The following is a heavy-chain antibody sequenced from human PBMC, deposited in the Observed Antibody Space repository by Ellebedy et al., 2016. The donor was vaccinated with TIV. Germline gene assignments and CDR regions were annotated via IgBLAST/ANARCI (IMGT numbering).Heavy chain of an antibody. J-gene: IGHJ4*02. Sequence: SETLSLTCTVSGGSISRFRYYWAWIRQPPGKGLEWIGSVYYGGSRYYKSSLRSRLTISIDTSKNQFSLKLSSVTAADTAVYYCAAKSRDYVWGGDYWGQGTLVTVSS. CDR3: AAKSRDYVWGGDY. V-gene: IGHV4-39*07. D-gene: IGHD3-16*01. CDR2: VYYGGSR. CDR1: GGSISRFRYY.